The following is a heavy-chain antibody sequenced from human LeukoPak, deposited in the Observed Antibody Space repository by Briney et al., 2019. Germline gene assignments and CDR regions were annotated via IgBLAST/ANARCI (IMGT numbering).Heavy chain of an antibody. Sequence: PGRSLRLSCAASGFTFNNYGMHWVRQAPGKGLEWVAVIWYDGSKDYYADSVKGRFTVSRDNSKNTLFLQMNSLRAEDTAMYHCAKDHPRSATTGVQTGVFDIWGQGTMVTVSS. V-gene: IGHV3-33*06. CDR2: IWYDGSKD. CDR3: AKDHPRSATTGVQTGVFDI. CDR1: GFTFNNYG. D-gene: IGHD1-26*01. J-gene: IGHJ3*02.